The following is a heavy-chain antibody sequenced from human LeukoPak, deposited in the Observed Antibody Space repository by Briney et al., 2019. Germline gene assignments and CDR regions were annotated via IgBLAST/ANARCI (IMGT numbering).Heavy chain of an antibody. D-gene: IGHD1-1*01. J-gene: IGHJ6*02. CDR1: GFSVSNTY. CDR2: IYSGDSGVST. CDR3: AREQLKPTTPRDGMDV. V-gene: IGHV3-53*01. Sequence: GGSLRLSCAASGFSVSNTYMSWVRQAPGKGLEWVSVIYSGDSGVSTYYADSVKGRFTISRHNSKNTLYLQMNSLRAEDTAVYYCAREQLKPTTPRDGMDVWGQGTTVTVSS.